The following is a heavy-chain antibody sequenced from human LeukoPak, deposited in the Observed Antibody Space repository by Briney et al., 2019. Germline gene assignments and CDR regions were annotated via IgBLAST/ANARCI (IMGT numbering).Heavy chain of an antibody. CDR2: MNPNSGNT. D-gene: IGHD6-19*01. V-gene: IGHV1-8*01. J-gene: IGHJ4*02. CDR1: GYTFTGYD. Sequence: ASVKVSCKASGYTFTGYDINWVRQATGQGLEWMGWMNPNSGNTGYAQKFQGRVTNTRDTSASTAYMELSSLRSEDTAVYYCARGYSSGWTFDYWGQGTLVTVSS. CDR3: ARGYSSGWTFDY.